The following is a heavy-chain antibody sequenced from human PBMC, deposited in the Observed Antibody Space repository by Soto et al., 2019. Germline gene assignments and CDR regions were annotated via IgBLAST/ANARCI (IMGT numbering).Heavy chain of an antibody. CDR1: GYTFTRYT. CDR2: INPDNGNT. J-gene: IGHJ5*02. D-gene: IGHD2-15*01. Sequence: QVQLVQSGAEVKKPGASVKISCKASGYTFTRYTMNWVRQAPGQRLEWMGWINPDNGNTKSSQKFQDRVIITRDTSAITAYMDLSSLRSEDTAVYYCARGIATGPLDPWGQGTLVTVSS. CDR3: ARGIATGPLDP. V-gene: IGHV1-3*01.